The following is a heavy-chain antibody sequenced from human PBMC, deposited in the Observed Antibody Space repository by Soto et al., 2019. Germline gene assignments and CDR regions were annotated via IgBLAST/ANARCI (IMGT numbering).Heavy chain of an antibody. CDR1: GYTFTGYY. CDR2: INPNSGGT. Sequence: QVQLVQSGAEVKKPGASVKVSCKASGYTFTGYYMHWVRQAPGQGLEWMGWINPNSGGTNYAQKLQGRFTMTRDTSSSTAYMELSRLRSDDTAVYYCAREADDVSDAFAIWGQGTMVTVSS. J-gene: IGHJ3*02. CDR3: AREADDVSDAFAI. D-gene: IGHD3-16*01. V-gene: IGHV1-2*02.